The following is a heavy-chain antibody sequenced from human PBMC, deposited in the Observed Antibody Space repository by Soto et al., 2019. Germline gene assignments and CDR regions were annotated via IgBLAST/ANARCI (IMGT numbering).Heavy chain of an antibody. D-gene: IGHD3-3*01. Sequence: XGFLRVSIPASGSTFSSYSMSWVRQAPGKGLEWVSAISGSGCSTYYADSVKGRFTISRDNSKNTLYLQMNSLRAEDTAVYYCAKGPFLEWFYKWFDTWGQGTLVTVSS. CDR3: AKGPFLEWFYKWFDT. CDR2: ISGSGCST. J-gene: IGHJ5*02. CDR1: GSTFSSYS. V-gene: IGHV3-23*01.